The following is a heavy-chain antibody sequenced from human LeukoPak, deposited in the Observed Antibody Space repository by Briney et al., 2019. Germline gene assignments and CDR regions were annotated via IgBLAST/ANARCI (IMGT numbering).Heavy chain of an antibody. CDR3: AKGLSGSYHFDY. CDR2: ISWNSGSI. CDR1: GFTFDDYA. V-gene: IGHV3-9*01. J-gene: IGHJ4*02. Sequence: GRSLRLSCAASGFTFDDYAMHWVRQAPGKGLEWVSGISWNSGSIGYADSVKGRFTISRDNAKNSLYLQMNSLRAEDTALYYCAKGLSGSYHFDYWGQGVLVTVSS. D-gene: IGHD1-26*01.